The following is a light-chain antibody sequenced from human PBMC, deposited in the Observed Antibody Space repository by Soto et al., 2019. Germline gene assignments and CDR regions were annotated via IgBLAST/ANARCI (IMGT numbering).Light chain of an antibody. V-gene: IGKV3-20*01. CDR3: QQHGSSPPSWT. Sequence: ETVLTQSPGTLSLSPGERATLFCRASQSLSSSYLAWYQQKPGQAPRLLIYGASSRAIGIPDRFSGSGSGTDFTLTISRLESEDFAVYYCQQHGSSPPSWTFGQGTKVEIK. J-gene: IGKJ1*01. CDR2: GAS. CDR1: QSLSSSY.